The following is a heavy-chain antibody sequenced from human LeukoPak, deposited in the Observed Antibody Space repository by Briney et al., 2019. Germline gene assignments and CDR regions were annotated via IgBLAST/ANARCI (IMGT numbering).Heavy chain of an antibody. CDR1: GYTFTNYG. D-gene: IGHD2-15*01. J-gene: IGHJ3*01. V-gene: IGHV1-18*01. Sequence: ASVKVSCKTSGYTFTNYGISWVRQAPGQGLEWMAWINTYNDNAYYAETLQGRVTLTTDTSTKTVYMELRSLRSDDSAVYYCARDPPPGFCSGGSCPDAFDVWGQGTVVTVSS. CDR3: ARDPPPGFCSGGSCPDAFDV. CDR2: INTYNDNA.